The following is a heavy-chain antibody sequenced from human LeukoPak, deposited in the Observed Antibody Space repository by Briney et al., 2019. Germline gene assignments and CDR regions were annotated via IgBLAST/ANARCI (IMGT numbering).Heavy chain of an antibody. D-gene: IGHD6-13*01. CDR2: ISAYNGNT. CDR3: ARVGEYSSSWTVFDY. V-gene: IGHV1-18*01. Sequence: GASVKVSCRASGYTFTSYGISWVRQAPGQGLEWMGWISAYNGNTNYARKLQGRVTMTTDTSTSTAYMELRSLRSDDTAVYYCARVGEYSSSWTVFDYWGQGTLVTVSS. CDR1: GYTFTSYG. J-gene: IGHJ4*02.